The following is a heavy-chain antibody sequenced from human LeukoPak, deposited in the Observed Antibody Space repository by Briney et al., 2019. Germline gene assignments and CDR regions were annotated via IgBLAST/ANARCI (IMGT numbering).Heavy chain of an antibody. D-gene: IGHD1-26*01. CDR3: SRHRGGTENHAFDI. Sequence: GGSLEISCQGSGCLFTRYWIGWVRAVPGKGLGWMGIFYSGGSDTIYSPSFQGQVTISADKSISAAYLQWNRLHAADPAIFFYSRHRGGTENHAFDIWGQGTMVTVSS. V-gene: IGHV5-51*01. CDR2: FYSGGSDT. J-gene: IGHJ3*02. CDR1: GCLFTRYW.